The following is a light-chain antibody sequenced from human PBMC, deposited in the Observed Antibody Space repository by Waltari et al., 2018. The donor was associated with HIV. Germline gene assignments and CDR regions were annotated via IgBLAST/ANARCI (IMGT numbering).Light chain of an antibody. CDR2: MNN. V-gene: IGLV1-47*01. CDR1: GSNIGRNS. J-gene: IGLJ3*02. CDR3: AAWDDSLSGPV. Sequence: QSVLTQPPSASGTPGQSVTISCSGSGSNIGRNSVSWYQHLPGTTPKLRIYMNNQRPSGVPDRFSGSKSGTSASLAISGLRSGDEADYYCAAWDDSLSGPVFGGGTKVTVL.